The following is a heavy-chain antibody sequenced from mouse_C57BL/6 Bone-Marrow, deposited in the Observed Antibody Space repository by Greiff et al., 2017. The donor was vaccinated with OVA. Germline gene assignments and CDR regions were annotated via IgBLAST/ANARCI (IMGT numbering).Heavy chain of an antibody. J-gene: IGHJ2*01. V-gene: IGHV5-6*01. CDR2: ISSGGSYT. D-gene: IGHD3-1*01. Sequence: EVQLVESGGDLVKPGGSLKLSCAASGFTFSSYGMSWVRQTPDKRLEWVATISSGGSYTYYPDSVKGRFTISRDNAKNTLYLQMSSLKSEDTAMYYCARRRGFYFDYWGQGTTLTVSS. CDR1: GFTFSSYG. CDR3: ARRRGFYFDY.